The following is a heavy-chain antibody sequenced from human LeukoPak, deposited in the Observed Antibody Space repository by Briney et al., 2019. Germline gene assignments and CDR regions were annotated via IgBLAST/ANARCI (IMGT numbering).Heavy chain of an antibody. Sequence: PPGGSLRLSCAASGFAFSTYYMTWVRQAPGKGLEWVANIKENGNEKNYADSVKGRFTISRDNAKNSVHLQMNTLRAEDTAVYYCARDRTYFYDSSGPYYDAYDIWGHGTMVTVSS. J-gene: IGHJ3*02. V-gene: IGHV3-7*05. CDR2: IKENGNEK. CDR3: ARDRTYFYDSSGPYYDAYDI. CDR1: GFAFSTYY. D-gene: IGHD3-22*01.